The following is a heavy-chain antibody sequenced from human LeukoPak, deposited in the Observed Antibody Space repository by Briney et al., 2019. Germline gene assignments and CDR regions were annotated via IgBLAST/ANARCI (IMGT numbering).Heavy chain of an antibody. V-gene: IGHV3-7*01. CDR2: LRPDGSDK. J-gene: IGHJ5*02. D-gene: IGHD3-3*01. CDR3: ARDAYDDASES. Sequence: GGSLRLSCAASGFTFSGYWRTWVRQAPGKGLEWVANLRPDGSDKYYADSVEGRFTISRDNAKNSLYLQMNGLRADDTAIYYCARDAYDDASESWGQGTLVTASS. CDR1: GFTFSGYW.